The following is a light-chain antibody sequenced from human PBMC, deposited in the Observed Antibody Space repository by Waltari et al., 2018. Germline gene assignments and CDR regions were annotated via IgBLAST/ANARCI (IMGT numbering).Light chain of an antibody. CDR1: PSVLYSSNNKNY. CDR2: WAS. CDR3: QQYFRTPPT. V-gene: IGKV4-1*01. Sequence: DIVMTQSPDSLAVSLGERTTINCKSSPSVLYSSNNKNYLAWYQQKPGQPPKLLIYWASTRQSGVPDRFIGSGSATDFTLTITRLQAEDVAVYYCQQYFRTPPTFGQGTKVVIK. J-gene: IGKJ1*01.